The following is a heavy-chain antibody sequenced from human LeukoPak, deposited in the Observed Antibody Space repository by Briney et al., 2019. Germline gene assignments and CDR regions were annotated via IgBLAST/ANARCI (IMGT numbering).Heavy chain of an antibody. CDR1: GFTFSSYS. CDR3: SMATITGFDY. Sequence: GGSLRLSCAASGFTFSSYSMNWVRQAPGKGLEWVSSISSSSYIYYADSVKGRFTISRDNAKNSPYLQMNSLRAEDTAVYYCSMATITGFDYWGQGTLVTVSS. D-gene: IGHD5-24*01. J-gene: IGHJ4*02. V-gene: IGHV3-21*01. CDR2: ISSSSYI.